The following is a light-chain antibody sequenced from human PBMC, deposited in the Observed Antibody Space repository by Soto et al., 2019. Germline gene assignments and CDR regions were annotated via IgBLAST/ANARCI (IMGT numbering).Light chain of an antibody. CDR3: QQYSSYPWT. Sequence: DIQLTQSPSSLFASVGDRVTVCCRVRQSISKWLAWYQQKPGKAPDLLMYDAASLEGGVQSRFSGSGYGTEFTLTISSLLPDDFATYYCQQYSSYPWTFGQGTKV. CDR2: DAA. V-gene: IGKV1-5*01. J-gene: IGKJ1*01. CDR1: QSISKW.